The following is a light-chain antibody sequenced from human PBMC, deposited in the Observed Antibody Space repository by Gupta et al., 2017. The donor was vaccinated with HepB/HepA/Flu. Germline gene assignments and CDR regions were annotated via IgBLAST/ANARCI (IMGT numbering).Light chain of an antibody. CDR2: LTS. CDR1: QNINRY. Sequence: DIQMTQSPSTLSASVGDRVTISCRDSQNINRYLAWYQQKPGKAPKLLIHLTSEVESGVPSRFSGSAYETEFTLTISSRQPDDFANYYGQQDKIYETFGQGTRVEVK. V-gene: IGKV1-5*03. J-gene: IGKJ1*01. CDR3: QQDKIYET.